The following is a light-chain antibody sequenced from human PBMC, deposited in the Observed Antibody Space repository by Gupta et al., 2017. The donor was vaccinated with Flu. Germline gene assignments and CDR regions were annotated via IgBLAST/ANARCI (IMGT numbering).Light chain of an antibody. CDR1: CTDFGVFIS. Sequence: SVTISCTAACTDFGVFISSSWYQQPPSTSPTLLLSYVSLRSAWVPYRFSGAKSGTSVSMTVSRLQAEDHADDYCTSYASGNNLLCGGGTNLTFL. CDR2: YVS. V-gene: IGLV2-8*01. CDR3: TSYASGNNLL. J-gene: IGLJ2*01.